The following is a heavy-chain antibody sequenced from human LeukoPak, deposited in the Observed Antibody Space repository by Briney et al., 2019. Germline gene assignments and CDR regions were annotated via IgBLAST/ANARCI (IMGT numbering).Heavy chain of an antibody. J-gene: IGHJ6*02. CDR1: GFIFSSFW. V-gene: IGHV3-7*04. CDR2: INQDGSEN. CDR3: AREDYYGMDV. Sequence: GGSLRLSCAASGFIFSSFWMSWVRQAPGKGLEWVANINQDGSENYYVDSVKGRFTISRDNAKNSLYLQMNSLRAEDTAVFYCAREDYYGMDVWGQGTTVTVSS.